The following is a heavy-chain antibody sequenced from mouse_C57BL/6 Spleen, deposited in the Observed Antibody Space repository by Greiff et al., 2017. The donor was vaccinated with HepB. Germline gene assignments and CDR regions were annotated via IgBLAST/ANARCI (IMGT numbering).Heavy chain of an antibody. D-gene: IGHD1-1*01. Sequence: EVQWVESEGGLVQPGSSMKLSCTASGFTFSDYYMAWVRQVPEKGLEWVANINYDGSSTYYLDSLKSRFIISRDNAKNILYLQMSSLKSEDTATYYCARGYYGDYYAMDYWGQGTSVTVSS. J-gene: IGHJ4*01. V-gene: IGHV5-16*01. CDR1: GFTFSDYY. CDR2: INYDGSST. CDR3: ARGYYGDYYAMDY.